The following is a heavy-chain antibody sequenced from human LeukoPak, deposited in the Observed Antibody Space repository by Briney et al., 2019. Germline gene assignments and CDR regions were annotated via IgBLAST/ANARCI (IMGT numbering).Heavy chain of an antibody. V-gene: IGHV1-69*13. CDR1: GGTFSSYA. D-gene: IGHD3-22*01. Sequence: SVKVPCKASGGTFSSYATSWVRQAPGQGLEWMGGIIPIFGTANYAQKFQGRVTITADESTSTAYMELSSLRSEDTAVYYCARVSAEVSHYYDSSGYYRTWGQGTLVTVSS. J-gene: IGHJ5*02. CDR3: ARVSAEVSHYYDSSGYYRT. CDR2: IIPIFGTA.